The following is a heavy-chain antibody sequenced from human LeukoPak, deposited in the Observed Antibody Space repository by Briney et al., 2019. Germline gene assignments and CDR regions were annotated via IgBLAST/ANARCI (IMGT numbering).Heavy chain of an antibody. V-gene: IGHV1-2*04. J-gene: IGHJ4*02. CDR2: INPNSGGT. CDR1: GYAFTGYY. Sequence: GASVKVSCKASGYAFTGYYMHWGRQAPGQGLEWMGWINPNSGGTNYAKKFQGWVPMTRATSISTAYMALSRLRSHDTAVYYCARRLHTGIASTGGDYWGQGTLVTVSS. D-gene: IGHD6-13*01. CDR3: ARRLHTGIASTGGDY.